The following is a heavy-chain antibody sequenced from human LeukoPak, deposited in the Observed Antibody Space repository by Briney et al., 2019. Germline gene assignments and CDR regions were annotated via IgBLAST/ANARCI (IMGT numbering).Heavy chain of an antibody. D-gene: IGHD3-22*01. V-gene: IGHV1-24*01. J-gene: IGHJ3*02. CDR3: ATLIVVVTNDASDI. CDR2: FDPEDGET. CDR1: GYTLTELS. Sequence: ASVKVSCKVSGYTLTELSMHWVRQAPGKGLEWMGGFDPEDGETIYALKFQGRVTMTEDTSTDTAYMELSSLRSEDTAVYYCATLIVVVTNDASDIWGQGTMVTVSS.